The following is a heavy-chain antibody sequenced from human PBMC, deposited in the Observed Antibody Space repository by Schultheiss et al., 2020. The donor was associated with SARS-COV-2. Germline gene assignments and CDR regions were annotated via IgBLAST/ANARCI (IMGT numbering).Heavy chain of an antibody. Sequence: GESLKISCAASGFTVSSNYMSWVRQAPGKGLEWVSVIYSGGSTYYADSVKGRFTISRHNSKNTLYLQMNSLRAEDTAVYYCASGGWLQWEDVPDYWGQGTLVTVSS. CDR2: IYSGGST. V-gene: IGHV3-66*01. CDR1: GFTVSSNY. D-gene: IGHD5-24*01. J-gene: IGHJ4*02. CDR3: ASGGWLQWEDVPDY.